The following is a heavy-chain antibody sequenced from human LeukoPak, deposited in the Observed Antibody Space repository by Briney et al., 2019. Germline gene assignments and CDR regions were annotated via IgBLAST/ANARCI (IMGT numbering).Heavy chain of an antibody. CDR2: IYTSGST. V-gene: IGHV4-61*02. CDR3: ARIRYFDWLLIY. CDR1: GGSISSGSYY. Sequence: SETLSLTCTVSGGSISSGSYYWNWIRQPAGKGLEWIGRIYTSGSTNYNPSLKSRVTISVDTSKNQFSLKLSSVTAADTAVYYCARIRYFDWLLIYWGQGTLVTVSS. J-gene: IGHJ4*02. D-gene: IGHD3-9*01.